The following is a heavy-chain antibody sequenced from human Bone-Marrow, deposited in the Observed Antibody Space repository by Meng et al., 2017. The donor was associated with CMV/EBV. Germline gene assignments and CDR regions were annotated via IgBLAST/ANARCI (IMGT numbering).Heavy chain of an antibody. CDR2: ISSYNRNT. V-gene: IGHV1-18*01. CDR1: GDTVSGYG. D-gene: IGHD3-3*01. CDR3: ARGYDFFGTDY. J-gene: IGHJ4*02. Sequence: GAVVTKPVASVNASRHASGDTVSGYGITWGQQAPGQGLEWMGWISSYNRNTDYAQKFQGRVTMPTDTSTSTAYMELRSLRSDDTAVYYCARGYDFFGTDYWGQGTLFTVSS.